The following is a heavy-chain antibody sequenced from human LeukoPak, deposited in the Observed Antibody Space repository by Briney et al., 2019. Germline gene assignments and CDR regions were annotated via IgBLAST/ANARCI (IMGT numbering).Heavy chain of an antibody. CDR2: INGDGGST. D-gene: IGHD1-26*01. V-gene: IGHV3-74*01. CDR1: GFAFSSHW. CDR3: ARDEVGAPPIDY. J-gene: IGHJ4*02. Sequence: PGGSLRLSCEASGFAFSSHWMHWVRQAPGKGLVWVSNINGDGGSTGYADSVKGRFTTSRDNAKNTLYLHMNSLRVEGTAVYYCARDEVGAPPIDYWGQGALVTVSS.